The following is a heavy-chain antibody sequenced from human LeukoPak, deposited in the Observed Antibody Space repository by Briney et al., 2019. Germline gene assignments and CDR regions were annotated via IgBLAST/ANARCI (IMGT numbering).Heavy chain of an antibody. CDR2: SSNKPNSYTT. CDR1: GFSFSDHH. Sequence: PGGSLRLSCAASGFSFSDHHMDWVRQAPGKGLEWVGRSSNKPNSYTTEYAASVKGRFTISRDDSKNSLYLQMNIMKTEKTADYCGNKVVTSYYLRYWVRGTLVTVSS. CDR3: NKVVTSYYLRY. J-gene: IGHJ4*02. V-gene: IGHV3-72*01. D-gene: IGHD1-26*01.